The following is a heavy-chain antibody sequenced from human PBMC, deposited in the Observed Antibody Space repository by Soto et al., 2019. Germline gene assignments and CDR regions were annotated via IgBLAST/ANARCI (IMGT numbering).Heavy chain of an antibody. V-gene: IGHV3-30-3*01. CDR3: ATEDHSSGHAGTFQH. CDR2: ISYDGSNK. J-gene: IGHJ1*01. Sequence: QVQLVESGGGVVQPGRSLRLSCAASGFTFSSYAMHWVRQAPGKGLEWVTVISYDGSNKYYADSVKGRFTISRDNSKNTLDVQVDTLRVEDTAIYYCATEDHSSGHAGTFQHWGQGTLVTVSS. CDR1: GFTFSSYA. D-gene: IGHD3-22*01.